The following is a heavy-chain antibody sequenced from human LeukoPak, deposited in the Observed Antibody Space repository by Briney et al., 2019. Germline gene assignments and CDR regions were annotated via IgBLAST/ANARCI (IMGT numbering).Heavy chain of an antibody. Sequence: SETLSLTCTVSGGSISSTAYYWGWIRQPPGKGLEWIGSMYYSGNTYYNPSLKSRVTMSVDTPKNQFSLKLTSVTAADTAVFYCGRQVFFSYSPLGYYFDYWGQGILVTVSS. J-gene: IGHJ4*02. CDR3: GRQVFFSYSPLGYYFDY. D-gene: IGHD4-11*01. V-gene: IGHV4-39*01. CDR1: GGSISSTAYY. CDR2: MYYSGNT.